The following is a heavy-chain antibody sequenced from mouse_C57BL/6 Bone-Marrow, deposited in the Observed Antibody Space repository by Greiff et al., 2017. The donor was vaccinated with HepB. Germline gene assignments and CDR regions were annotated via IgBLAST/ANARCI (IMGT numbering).Heavy chain of an antibody. CDR3: ARKDGYYTFDY. CDR2: INPNNGGT. J-gene: IGHJ2*01. Sequence: VQLQQSGPELVKPGASVKISCKASGYTFTDYYMNWVKQSHGKSLEWIGDINPNNGGTSYNQKFKGKATLTVDKSSSTAYMELRSLTSEDSAVYYCARKDGYYTFDYWGQGTTLTVSS. V-gene: IGHV1-26*01. D-gene: IGHD2-3*01. CDR1: GYTFTDYY.